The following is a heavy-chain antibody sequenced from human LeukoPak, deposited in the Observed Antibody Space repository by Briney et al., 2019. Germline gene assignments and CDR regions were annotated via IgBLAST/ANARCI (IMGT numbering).Heavy chain of an antibody. J-gene: IGHJ3*02. CDR1: GGSISSYY. CDR2: IYYSGST. CDR3: ARDSAGFFGYSGYDRAFDI. D-gene: IGHD5-12*01. Sequence: SDTLSLTCTVSGGSISSYYWSWIRQPPGKGLEWIGYIYYSGSTNYNPSLKSRVTISVDTSKNQFSLKLSSVTAADTAVYYCARDSAGFFGYSGYDRAFDIWGQGTMVTVSS. V-gene: IGHV4-59*01.